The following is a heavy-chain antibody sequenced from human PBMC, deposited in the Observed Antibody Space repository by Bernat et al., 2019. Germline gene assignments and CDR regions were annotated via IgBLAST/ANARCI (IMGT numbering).Heavy chain of an antibody. D-gene: IGHD3-3*01. V-gene: IGHV1-18*01. J-gene: IGHJ3*02. CDR1: GYTFTTYG. CDR3: ARESKQATYYDFWSGYRGDDAFDI. Sequence: QVQLVQSGVEVKKPGASVKVSCKASGYTFTTYGISWVRQAPGQGLEWMGWVSGYNGNTNYAQKFQGRVTMTTDTSTRTVYMELRSLRSDDTAVYFCARESKQATYYDFWSGYRGDDAFDIWGQGKMVTVSS. CDR2: VSGYNGNT.